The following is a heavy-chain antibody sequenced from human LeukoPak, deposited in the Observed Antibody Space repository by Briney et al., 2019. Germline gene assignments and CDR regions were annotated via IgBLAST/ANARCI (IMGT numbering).Heavy chain of an antibody. CDR2: IYSGGST. D-gene: IGHD3-16*02. CDR1: GFTVSSNY. J-gene: IGHJ5*02. V-gene: IGHV3-53*01. CDR3: ARELGDYAWGSYQPHRPFDP. Sequence: PGGSLRLSCAASGFTVSSNYMSWVRQAPGKGLEGVSVIYSGGSTYYADSVKGRFTISSDNSKNTLYLQRKRLTAEDTAVYFCARELGDYAWGSYQPHRPFDPWGQGTLVTVSS.